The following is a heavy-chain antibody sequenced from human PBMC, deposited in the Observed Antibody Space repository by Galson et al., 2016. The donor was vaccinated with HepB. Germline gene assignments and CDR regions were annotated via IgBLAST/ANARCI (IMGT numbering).Heavy chain of an antibody. Sequence: SLRLSCAASGFTFSKHAMIWVRQAPGKGLEWVSGISGSGATTLYTESVKGRFTISRDESKNTLYLQMNSLRAEDTAVYYCAKGEGNGRHLADWGQGTLVTVS. V-gene: IGHV3-23*01. CDR1: GFTFSKHA. CDR2: ISGSGATT. J-gene: IGHJ4*02. CDR3: AKGEGNGRHLAD.